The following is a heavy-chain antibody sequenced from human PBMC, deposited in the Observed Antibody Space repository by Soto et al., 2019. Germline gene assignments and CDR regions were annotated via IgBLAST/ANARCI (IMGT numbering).Heavy chain of an antibody. V-gene: IGHV3-48*02. CDR2: IRSSSSSI. J-gene: IGHJ4*02. Sequence: GGSLRLSCTASGFTFSIYTMNWVRQAPGKWLEWLSYIRSSSSSIDYADSVKGRFTISRDNAKNSLFLHMNSLRDEDTAVYFCARGRGDFDKSYFDSWDQGXLVTVYS. CDR1: GFTFSIYT. CDR3: ARGRGDFDKSYFDS. D-gene: IGHD4-17*01.